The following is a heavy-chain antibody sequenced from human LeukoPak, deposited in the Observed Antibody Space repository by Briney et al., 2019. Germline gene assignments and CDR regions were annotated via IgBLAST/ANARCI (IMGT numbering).Heavy chain of an antibody. Sequence: ASVKVSCKASGYTSTSYDINWVRQATGQGLEWMGWMNPNSGNTGYAQKFQGRVTMTRNTSISTAYMELSSLRSEDTAVYYCARGSPTVTSGNYYGMDVWGQGTTVTVSS. CDR2: MNPNSGNT. CDR3: ARGSPTVTSGNYYGMDV. V-gene: IGHV1-8*01. CDR1: GYTSTSYD. J-gene: IGHJ6*02. D-gene: IGHD4-17*01.